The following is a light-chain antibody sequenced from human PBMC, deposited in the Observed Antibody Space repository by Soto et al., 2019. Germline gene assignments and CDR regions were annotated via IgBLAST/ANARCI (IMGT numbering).Light chain of an antibody. CDR3: QHYDSYSGA. CDR2: KAS. J-gene: IGKJ1*01. V-gene: IGKV1-5*03. CDR1: QTISSW. Sequence: DIQMTQSPSTLSGSVGDRVTITCRASQTISSWLAWYQQKPGKAPKLLIYKASTLKSGVPSRFSGSGSGTEFTLTISSLQPDDFATYYCQHYDSYSGAFGQGTKLELK.